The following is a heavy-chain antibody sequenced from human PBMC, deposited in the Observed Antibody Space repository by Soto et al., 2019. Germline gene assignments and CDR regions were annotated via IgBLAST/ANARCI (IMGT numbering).Heavy chain of an antibody. CDR3: ARVQSIAVAGTLPFRH. J-gene: IGHJ1*01. D-gene: IGHD6-19*01. Sequence: SVKGSCKASGGTFSSYAISWVRQAPGQGLEWMGGIIPIFGTANYAQKFQGRVTITADESTSTAYMELSSLRSEDTAVYYCARVQSIAVAGTLPFRHWGQGTLVTVSS. CDR2: IIPIFGTA. V-gene: IGHV1-69*13. CDR1: GGTFSSYA.